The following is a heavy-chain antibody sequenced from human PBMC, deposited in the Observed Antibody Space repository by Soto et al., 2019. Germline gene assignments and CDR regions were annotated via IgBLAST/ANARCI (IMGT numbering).Heavy chain of an antibody. D-gene: IGHD6-19*01. Sequence: ESGGGLVQPGGSLRLSCAASGFTFSSYAMSWVRQAPGEGLEWVSAISGSGGSTYYADSVKGRFTISRDNSKNTLYLQMNSLRAEDTAVYYCAKTPTSYSSGWYGGDYWGQGTLVTVSS. CDR2: ISGSGGST. CDR1: GFTFSSYA. J-gene: IGHJ4*02. CDR3: AKTPTSYSSGWYGGDY. V-gene: IGHV3-23*01.